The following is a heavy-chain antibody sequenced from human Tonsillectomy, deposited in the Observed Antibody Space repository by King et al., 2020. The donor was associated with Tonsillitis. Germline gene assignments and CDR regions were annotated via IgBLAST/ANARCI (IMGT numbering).Heavy chain of an antibody. CDR3: ASIRVGATDY. V-gene: IGHV3-33*01. CDR1: GFTFSNYG. D-gene: IGHD1-26*01. CDR2: IWYDGNKK. Sequence: VQLVESGGGVVQPGRSLRLSCAASGFTFSNYGMHWVRQAPGKGLEWVAVIWYDGNKKYYADSVKGRFTISRDNSTNTLFLQMESLRAEDTAVYYCASIRVGATDYWGQGTLVTVSS. J-gene: IGHJ4*02.